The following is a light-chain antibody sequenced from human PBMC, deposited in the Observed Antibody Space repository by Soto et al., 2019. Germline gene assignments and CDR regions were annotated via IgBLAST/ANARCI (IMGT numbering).Light chain of an antibody. CDR2: ASI. Sequence: DIPMTQSPSSLSVFVGDRVTITCRASQSISSFLNWYQQKPGKAPKLLIYASINLQSGAPSRFSGSGSGTDFALTISSLQPEDFATYYCQQSYSTPYTVGQGTKLEIK. J-gene: IGKJ2*01. CDR3: QQSYSTPYT. CDR1: QSISSF. V-gene: IGKV1-39*01.